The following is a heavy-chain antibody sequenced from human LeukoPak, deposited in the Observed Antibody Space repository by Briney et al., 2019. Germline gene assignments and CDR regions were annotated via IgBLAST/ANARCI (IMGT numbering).Heavy chain of an antibody. D-gene: IGHD1-26*01. Sequence: GESLKISCKGSGYSFTTYWISWVRQMPGKGLEWMGRIDPTDSYTSYSPTFQGHVTISADNSITTVCLQWSSLKASDTAMYYCARHGGGSHYYSDYWGQGTLVAVSA. CDR3: ARHGGGSHYYSDY. CDR1: GYSFTTYW. V-gene: IGHV5-10-1*01. CDR2: IDPTDSYT. J-gene: IGHJ4*02.